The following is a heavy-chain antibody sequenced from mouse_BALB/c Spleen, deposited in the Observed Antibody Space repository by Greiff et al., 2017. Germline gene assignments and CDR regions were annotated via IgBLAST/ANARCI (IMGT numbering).Heavy chain of an antibody. CDR3: ARENGSVGSGFAY. D-gene: IGHD1-1*01. J-gene: IGHJ3*01. Sequence: QVQLQQSGAELVRPGTSVKVSCKASGYAFTNYLIEWVKQRPGQGLEWIGVINPGSGGTNYNEKFKGKATLTADKSSSTAYMQLSSLTSDDSAVYFCARENGSVGSGFAYWGQGTLVTVSA. V-gene: IGHV1-54*01. CDR2: INPGSGGT. CDR1: GYAFTNYL.